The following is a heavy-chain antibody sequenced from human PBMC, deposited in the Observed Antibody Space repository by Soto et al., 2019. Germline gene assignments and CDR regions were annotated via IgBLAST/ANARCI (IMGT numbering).Heavy chain of an antibody. J-gene: IGHJ4*02. CDR3: ARQRHGDPCYFDY. V-gene: IGHV3-53*04. CDR2: IYSGGST. CDR1: GFTVSSNY. Sequence: GGSLRLSCAASGFTVSSNYMSWVRQAPGKGLEWVSVIYSGGSTYYADSVKGRFTISRHNSKNTLYLQMNSLRAEDTTVYYCARQRHGDPCYFDYWGQGTLVTVSS. D-gene: IGHD4-17*01.